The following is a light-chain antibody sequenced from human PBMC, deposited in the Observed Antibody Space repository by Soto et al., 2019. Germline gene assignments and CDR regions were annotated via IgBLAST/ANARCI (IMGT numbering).Light chain of an antibody. CDR3: ASYTTSTWV. CDR1: SSDVGDYKY. CDR2: EVS. V-gene: IGLV2-14*01. J-gene: IGLJ2*01. Sequence: QSALSQPASVSGSPGQSITISCSGSSSDVGDYKYISWYRQRPGEAPKLLIYEVSNRPSGISNRFSGSKSDKTASLTISGLQAEDEADYYCASYTTSTWVFGGGTKVTVL.